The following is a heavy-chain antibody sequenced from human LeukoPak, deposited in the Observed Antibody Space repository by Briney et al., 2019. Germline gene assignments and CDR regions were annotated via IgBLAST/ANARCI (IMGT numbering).Heavy chain of an antibody. CDR1: GFTFSSYW. Sequence: GGSLRLSCEASGFTFSSYWMSWVRQAPGKGLEWVANIKQDGSEKYYVESVKGRITISRDNAKNSLYLQMNSLRAEDTAVYDCVRRYSSSWSGFDPWGQGTLVTVSS. V-gene: IGHV3-7*01. CDR3: VRRYSSSWSGFDP. J-gene: IGHJ5*02. CDR2: IKQDGSEK. D-gene: IGHD6-13*01.